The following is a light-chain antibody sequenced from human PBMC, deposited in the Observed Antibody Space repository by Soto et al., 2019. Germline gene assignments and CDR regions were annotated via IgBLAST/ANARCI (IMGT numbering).Light chain of an antibody. J-gene: IGLJ1*01. CDR1: SSDVGSYNL. CDR2: EDD. V-gene: IGLV2-23*01. CDR3: CPYAGSDTYV. Sequence: QSALTQPASVSGSPGQSITISCTGTSSDVGSYNLVSWYQHHPGKAPKLMLYEDDKRPSGVSIRFSGSKSGNTASLTISGLQAEDEADYYCCPYAGSDTYVFGTGTKLTLL.